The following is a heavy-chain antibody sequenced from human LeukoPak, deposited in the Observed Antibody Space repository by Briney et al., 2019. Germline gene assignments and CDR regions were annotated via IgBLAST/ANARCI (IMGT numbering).Heavy chain of an antibody. V-gene: IGHV1-2*02. D-gene: IGHD6-13*01. J-gene: IGHJ4*02. CDR1: GYTFTGYY. Sequence: ASVKVSCKASGYTFTGYYIHWVRQAPGQGLEWMGWINPNSGGTNYAQNFQGRVTMTRDTSISTAYMELSRLRSDDTAVYYRARAFSSSWYGPGDCWGQGTLVTVSS. CDR2: INPNSGGT. CDR3: ARAFSSSWYGPGDC.